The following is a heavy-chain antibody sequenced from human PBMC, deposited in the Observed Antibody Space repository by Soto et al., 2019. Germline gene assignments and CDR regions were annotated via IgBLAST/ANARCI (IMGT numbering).Heavy chain of an antibody. CDR3: ARDSERDFWRMGGMDV. CDR1: GFTFSSYA. D-gene: IGHD3-3*01. J-gene: IGHJ6*02. Sequence: GGSLRLSCAASGFTFSSYAMHWVRQAPGKGLEWVAVISYDGSNKYYADSVKGRFTISRDNSKNTLYLQMNSLRAEDTAVYYCARDSERDFWRMGGMDVWGQGTTVTVSS. V-gene: IGHV3-30-3*01. CDR2: ISYDGSNK.